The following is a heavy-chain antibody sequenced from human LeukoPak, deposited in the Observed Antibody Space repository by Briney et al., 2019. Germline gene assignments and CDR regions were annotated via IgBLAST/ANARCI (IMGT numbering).Heavy chain of an antibody. CDR2: ISTSSNYI. D-gene: IGHD2-2*01. CDR3: ARRASTSGTTIDY. Sequence: GGSLRLSCAASGFTFSTYWMNWVRQAPGKGLEWVSSISTSSNYIYYADSVKGRFTISRDNAKNSLYLQMNSLRAEDTAVYYCARRASTSGTTIDYWGQGTLVTVSS. CDR1: GFTFSTYW. J-gene: IGHJ4*02. V-gene: IGHV3-21*01.